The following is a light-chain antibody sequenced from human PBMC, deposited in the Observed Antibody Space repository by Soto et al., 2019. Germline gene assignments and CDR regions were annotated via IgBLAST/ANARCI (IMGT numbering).Light chain of an antibody. V-gene: IGLV2-14*03. Sequence: QSVLTQPASVSGSPGQWITISCTGTSSDVGAYDYVSWYQQHPDKAPKLMIYEVSNRPSGVSNRFSGSKSVNTATLTISGLHADDEADYYCSSYTSSSTRVFGTGTKVTVL. CDR1: SSDVGAYDY. CDR2: EVS. CDR3: SSYTSSSTRV. J-gene: IGLJ1*01.